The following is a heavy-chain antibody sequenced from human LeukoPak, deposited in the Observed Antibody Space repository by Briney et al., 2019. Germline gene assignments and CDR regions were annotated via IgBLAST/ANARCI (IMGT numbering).Heavy chain of an antibody. CDR3: ARDKAHSYGRYFDP. Sequence: SETLSFTCSVAGGSISTYYLNWLRQTPAKGLEWIGHIANGNTDYNPSLKSRVTISVDTSKNQSSLKLTSVTAADTAVYYCARDKAHSYGRYFDPWVQGALVIVSS. D-gene: IGHD5-18*01. J-gene: IGHJ5*02. CDR2: IANGNT. V-gene: IGHV4-59*01. CDR1: GGSISTYY.